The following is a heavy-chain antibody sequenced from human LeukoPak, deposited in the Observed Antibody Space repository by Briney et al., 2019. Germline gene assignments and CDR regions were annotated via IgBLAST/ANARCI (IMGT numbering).Heavy chain of an antibody. Sequence: SETLSLTCAVYGGSFSGYYWSWIRQPPGKGLEWIGEINHSGSTNYNPSLKSRVTISVDTSKNQSSLKLSSVTAADTAVYYCARGLYDSSAGYYFDYWGQGTLVTVSS. CDR1: GGSFSGYY. CDR3: ARGLYDSSAGYYFDY. V-gene: IGHV4-34*01. J-gene: IGHJ4*02. D-gene: IGHD3-22*01. CDR2: INHSGST.